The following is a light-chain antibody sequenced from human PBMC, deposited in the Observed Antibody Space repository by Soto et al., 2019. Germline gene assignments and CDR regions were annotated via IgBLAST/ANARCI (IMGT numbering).Light chain of an antibody. Sequence: EIVLTQSPGTLSLSPGERATLSCRASQSVSSSYLAWYQQKPGQAPRLLIYGASSRATGIPDRFSGSGSGTDFTLTISRLEPEDFAVYYCQQYGSSLWTLGQGTKVDI. V-gene: IGKV3-20*01. CDR2: GAS. CDR1: QSVSSSY. CDR3: QQYGSSLWT. J-gene: IGKJ1*01.